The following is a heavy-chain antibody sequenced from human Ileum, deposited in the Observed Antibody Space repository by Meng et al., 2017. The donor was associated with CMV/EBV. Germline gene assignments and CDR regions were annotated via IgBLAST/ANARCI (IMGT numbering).Heavy chain of an antibody. D-gene: IGHD2-2*01. CDR3: ARTGSTSWGYFDY. CDR1: GVSISSSGYF. J-gene: IGHJ4*02. Sequence: VSGVSISSSGYFWSWIRQHPGKGLEWIGYIYYSGTTYYNPSLKSRVTISLDTSRNQFSLKLNSVTDADTAMYYCARTGSTSWGYFDYWGQGTLVTVS. V-gene: IGHV4-31*02. CDR2: IYYSGTT.